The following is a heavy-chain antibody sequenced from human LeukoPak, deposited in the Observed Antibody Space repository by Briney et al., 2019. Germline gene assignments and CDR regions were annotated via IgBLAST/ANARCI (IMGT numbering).Heavy chain of an antibody. CDR2: IYYSGST. V-gene: IGHV4-39*07. CDR3: ARSIVVVPAAMGHFDY. Sequence: SETLSLTCTVSGGSISSSSYYWGWIRQPPGKGLEWIGSIYYSGSTYYNPSLKSRVTISVDTSKNQFSLKLSSVTAADTAVYYCARSIVVVPAAMGHFDYWGQGTLVTVSS. J-gene: IGHJ4*02. CDR1: GGSISSSSYY. D-gene: IGHD2-2*01.